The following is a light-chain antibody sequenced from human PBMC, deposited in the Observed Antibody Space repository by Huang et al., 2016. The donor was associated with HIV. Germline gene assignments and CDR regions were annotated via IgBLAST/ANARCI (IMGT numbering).Light chain of an antibody. J-gene: IGKJ4*01. CDR2: EVS. Sequence: NQTPLSLSVTPGQPASISCKSSQSLLHSDGKTYLYWYVPKAGHSPQLLMYEVSSRFSGVPDTFSGSWSGTSFTLKISRVESEDVGIYYCMQGIHLSSPFGGGTKIEI. V-gene: IGKV2-29*02. CDR3: MQGIHLSSP. CDR1: QSLLHSDGKTY.